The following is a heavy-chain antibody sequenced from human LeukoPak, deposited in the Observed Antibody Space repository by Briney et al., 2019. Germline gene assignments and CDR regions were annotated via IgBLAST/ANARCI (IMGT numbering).Heavy chain of an antibody. D-gene: IGHD6-6*01. CDR3: ARHFAYSSSSYFDY. V-gene: IGHV4-59*08. Sequence: SETLSLTCSVSGGSVSNYYWSWIRQPPGKGLEWIGYVYYTGSTNYNPSLKSRVTMFEDKSKNQFSLRLYSVAVADTAVYYCARHFAYSSSSYFDYWGQGSLVTVSS. CDR2: VYYTGST. J-gene: IGHJ4*02. CDR1: GGSVSNYY.